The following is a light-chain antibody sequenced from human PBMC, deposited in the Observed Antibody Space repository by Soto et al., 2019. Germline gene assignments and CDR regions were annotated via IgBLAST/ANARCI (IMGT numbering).Light chain of an antibody. CDR3: QQYNNWPPYT. Sequence: EIVMTQSPATLSASPGERATLSCRASQSVSSNLAWYQQKPGQAPRLLIYGASTRATGIPARFSGSGSGTEFTLTISSLQSEDFAVYYCQQYNNWPPYTFGQGTKLVIK. J-gene: IGKJ2*01. CDR1: QSVSSN. V-gene: IGKV3-15*01. CDR2: GAS.